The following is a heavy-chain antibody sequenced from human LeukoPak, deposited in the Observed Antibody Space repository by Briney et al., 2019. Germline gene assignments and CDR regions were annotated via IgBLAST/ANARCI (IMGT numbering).Heavy chain of an antibody. CDR3: ASDYGGTYNWYFDL. J-gene: IGHJ2*01. CDR1: GGSLSGYS. V-gene: IGHV4-59*01. D-gene: IGHD4-23*01. Sequence: SETLSLTCTVSGGSLSGYSLNWIRQPPGKRLEWIGYISYSGSTSYNPSLKSRVTISVDTSKNQFSLKLNSVTAADTAVYYCASDYGGTYNWYFDLWGRGTLVTVSS. CDR2: ISYSGST.